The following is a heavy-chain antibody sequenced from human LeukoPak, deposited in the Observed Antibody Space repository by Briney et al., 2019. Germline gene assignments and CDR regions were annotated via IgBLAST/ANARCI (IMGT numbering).Heavy chain of an antibody. J-gene: IGHJ4*02. CDR3: LLAARDY. D-gene: IGHD6-25*01. CDR1: GFTLSSYD. Sequence: GGSLRLSCAASGFTLSSYDMSWVRQAPGKGLEWVSGISGDGDSAYYADSVKGRFTVSRDISKNMLYLQMSSLRAEDTAVYYCLLAARDYWGQGTLVTVSS. CDR2: ISGDGDSA. V-gene: IGHV3-23*01.